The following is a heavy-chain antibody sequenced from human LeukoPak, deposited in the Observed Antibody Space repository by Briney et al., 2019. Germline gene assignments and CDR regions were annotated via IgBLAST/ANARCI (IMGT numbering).Heavy chain of an antibody. V-gene: IGHV1-69*13. CDR2: IIPIFGTA. J-gene: IGHJ4*02. CDR3: VYYYDSSGYPKSLDY. D-gene: IGHD3-22*01. CDR1: GGTFSSYA. Sequence: GASVKVSCKASGGTFSSYAISWVRQAPGQGLEWMGGIIPIFGTANYAQKFQGRVTITADESTSTAYMELSSLRSEDTAVYYCVYYYDSSGYPKSLDYWGQGTLVTVSS.